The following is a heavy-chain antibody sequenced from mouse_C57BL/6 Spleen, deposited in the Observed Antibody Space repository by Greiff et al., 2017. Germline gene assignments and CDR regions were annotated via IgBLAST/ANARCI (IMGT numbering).Heavy chain of an antibody. CDR2: ILPGSGST. V-gene: IGHV1-9*01. CDR1: GYTFTGYW. J-gene: IGHJ3*01. D-gene: IGHD1-1*01. Sequence: QVQLKESGAELMKPGASVKLSCKATGYTFTGYWIEWVKQRPGHGLEWIGEILPGSGSTNYNEKFKGKATFTADKSSNTAYMQLSSLTTEDSAIYYCARDYYGSSPWFAYWGQGTLVTVSA. CDR3: ARDYYGSSPWFAY.